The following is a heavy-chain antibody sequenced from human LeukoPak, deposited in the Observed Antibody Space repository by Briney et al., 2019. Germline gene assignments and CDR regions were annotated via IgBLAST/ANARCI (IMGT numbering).Heavy chain of an antibody. Sequence: SETLSLTCTVSGGSISNYYWSWIRQPAGKGLEWIGRIYSSGSTDYNPSLKSRVTMSVDTSKNQFSLNLRSVTAADTAVYYCARGPPPDFDCWGQGTLVTVSS. J-gene: IGHJ4*02. CDR1: GGSISNYY. V-gene: IGHV4-4*07. CDR3: ARGPPPDFDC. CDR2: IYSSGST.